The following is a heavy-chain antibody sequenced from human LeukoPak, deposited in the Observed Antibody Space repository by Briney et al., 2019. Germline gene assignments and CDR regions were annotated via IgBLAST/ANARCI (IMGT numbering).Heavy chain of an antibody. V-gene: IGHV3-30*18. CDR2: ISYDGSNK. Sequence: GRSLRLSCAASGFTFSSYGMHWVRRAPGKGPEWVAVISYDGSNKYYADSVKGRFTISRDNSKNTLYLQMNGLRAEDTAVYYCAKELLRWYKLFDYWGQGTLVTVSS. CDR1: GFTFSSYG. CDR3: AKELLRWYKLFDY. J-gene: IGHJ4*02. D-gene: IGHD4-23*01.